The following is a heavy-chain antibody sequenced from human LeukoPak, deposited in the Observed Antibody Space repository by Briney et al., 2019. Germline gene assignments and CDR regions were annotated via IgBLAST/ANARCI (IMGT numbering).Heavy chain of an antibody. CDR3: ARGPPLKYCSNTNCKPTFDP. D-gene: IGHD2-2*01. CDR1: KYTFTGYY. Sequence: ASVKVSCKASKYTFTGYYMQWVRQAPGQGLEWMGRINPNSGGTNYAQQFQGRVTMTRDTSISTAYMELSRLRSDDTAVYYCARGPPLKYCSNTNCKPTFDPWGQGTLVTVSS. V-gene: IGHV1-2*06. CDR2: INPNSGGT. J-gene: IGHJ5*02.